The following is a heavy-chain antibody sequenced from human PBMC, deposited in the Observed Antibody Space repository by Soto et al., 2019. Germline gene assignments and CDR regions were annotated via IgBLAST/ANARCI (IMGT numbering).Heavy chain of an antibody. CDR2: IWNDGGNK. J-gene: IGHJ6*02. CDR3: ARDTVNYYYGMDV. V-gene: IGHV3-33*01. D-gene: IGHD4-17*01. Sequence: QVQLVESGGGVVQPGRSLRLSCAASGFTFSAYGMHWVRQAPGKGLEWVAIIWNDGGNKYYADSVKGRFTISRDNSKNTLYLQMNSLRAEDTAVYYCARDTVNYYYGMDVWGQGTTVTVSS. CDR1: GFTFSAYG.